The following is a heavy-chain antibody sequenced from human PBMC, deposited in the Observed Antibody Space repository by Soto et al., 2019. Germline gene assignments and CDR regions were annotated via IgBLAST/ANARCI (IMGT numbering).Heavy chain of an antibody. CDR1: GGTFSSYA. J-gene: IGHJ6*02. D-gene: IGHD5-18*01. CDR3: AREFGYGYSYYYYGMDV. V-gene: IGHV1-69*12. Sequence: QVQLVQSGAEVKKPGSSVKVSCKASGGTFSSYAISWVRQAPGQGLEWMGGIIPIFGTPNYAQNFQGRVTITADESTSTADMELSSLRSEDTAMYYCAREFGYGYSYYYYGMDVWGQGTTVSVSS. CDR2: IIPIFGTP.